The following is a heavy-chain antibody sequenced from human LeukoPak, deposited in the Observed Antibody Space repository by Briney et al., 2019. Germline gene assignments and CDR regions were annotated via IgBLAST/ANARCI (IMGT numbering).Heavy chain of an antibody. CDR1: GFTFSSYE. CDR3: AKDPEMATITGDY. CDR2: ISDTGSTI. Sequence: GGSLRLSCAASGFTFSSYELNWVRQAPGKGLEWVSYISDTGSTIYYADSVEGRFTVSRDNSKNTLYLQMNSLRAEDTAVYYCAKDPEMATITGDYWGQGTLVTVSS. J-gene: IGHJ4*02. V-gene: IGHV3-48*03. D-gene: IGHD5-24*01.